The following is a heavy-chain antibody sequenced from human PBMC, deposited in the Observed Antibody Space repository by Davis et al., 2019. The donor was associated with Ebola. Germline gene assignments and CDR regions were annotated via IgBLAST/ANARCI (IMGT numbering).Heavy chain of an antibody. J-gene: IGHJ6*02. CDR2: INPSGGST. CDR1: GYTFTSYY. CDR3: ARVGRIRPAPGGMDV. Sequence: AASVKVSCKASGYTFTSYYMHWVRQAPGQGLEWMGIINPSGGSTSYAQKFQGRVTMTRDTSTSTVYMELSSLRSEDTAVYYCARVGRIRPAPGGMDVWGQGTTVTVSS. V-gene: IGHV1-46*01. D-gene: IGHD1-14*01.